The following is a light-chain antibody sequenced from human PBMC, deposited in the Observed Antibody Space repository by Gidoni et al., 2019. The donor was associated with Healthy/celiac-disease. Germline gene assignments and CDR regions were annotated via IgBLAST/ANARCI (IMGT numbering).Light chain of an antibody. CDR1: QSVLYSSNKKNY. CDR2: WAS. CDR3: QQYYSTPT. Sequence: DIVMTQSPDSLAVSLGERATINCKSSQSVLYSSNKKNYLAWYQQKPGQPPKLLIYWASTRESGLPDRFSGSGFGTDFTLTISSLQAEDVAVYYCQQYYSTPTFGPGTKVDIK. V-gene: IGKV4-1*01. J-gene: IGKJ3*01.